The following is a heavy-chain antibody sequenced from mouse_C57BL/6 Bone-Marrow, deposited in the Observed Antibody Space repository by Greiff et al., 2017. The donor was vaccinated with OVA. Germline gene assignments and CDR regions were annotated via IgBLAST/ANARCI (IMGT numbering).Heavy chain of an antibody. V-gene: IGHV5-17*01. J-gene: IGHJ1*03. Sequence: EVKLVESGGGLVKPGGSLKLSCAASGFTFSDYGMHWVRQAPEKGLEWVAYISSGSSTIYYADTVKGRFTISRDNAKNTLFLQMTSLRSEDTAMNYCERISYWYVDVWGTGTAVTASA. CDR3: ERISYWYVDV. CDR2: ISSGSSTI. CDR1: GFTFSDYG.